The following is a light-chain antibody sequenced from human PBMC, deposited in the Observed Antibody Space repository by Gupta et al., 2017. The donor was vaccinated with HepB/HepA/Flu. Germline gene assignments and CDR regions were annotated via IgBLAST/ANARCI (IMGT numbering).Light chain of an antibody. CDR1: RSDVGGYNY. CDR2: DVS. J-gene: IGLJ2*01. V-gene: IGLV2-14*01. Sequence: QSALTQPASVSGSPGQSITISCTGTRSDVGGYNYVSWYQQHPGKAPKLMIHDVSNRPSGVSHRFSGSKSGNTASLTISGLQAEDEADYYCSSYTSSSTRVFGEGTKLTVL. CDR3: SSYTSSSTRV.